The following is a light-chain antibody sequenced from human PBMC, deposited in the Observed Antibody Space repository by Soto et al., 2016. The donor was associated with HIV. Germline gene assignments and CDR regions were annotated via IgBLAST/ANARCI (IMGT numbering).Light chain of an antibody. V-gene: IGLV3-21*04. CDR2: DDD. Sequence: SYELTQPPSVSVPPGETATITCGGYKIGNKLVHWYRQRPGQAPVLAIYDDDDRPSGIPERFSGSNSGNTATLTIQTRSRPGMRPTTYCQVWDGDRDHVVFGGGTK. J-gene: IGLJ2*01. CDR3: QVWDGDRDHVV. CDR1: KIGNKL.